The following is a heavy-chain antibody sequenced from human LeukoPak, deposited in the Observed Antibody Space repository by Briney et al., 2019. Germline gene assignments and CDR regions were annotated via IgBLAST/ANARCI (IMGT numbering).Heavy chain of an antibody. CDR2: IIPIFGTA. Sequence: SVKVSCKASGGTFSSYAISWVRQAPGQGLEWMGGIIPIFGTASYAQKFQGRVTITADKSTSTAYMELSGLRSEDTAVYYCARGGIPQYSSSGYDFWGQGTPVTVSS. J-gene: IGHJ4*02. D-gene: IGHD6-13*01. V-gene: IGHV1-69*06. CDR3: ARGGIPQYSSSGYDF. CDR1: GGTFSSYA.